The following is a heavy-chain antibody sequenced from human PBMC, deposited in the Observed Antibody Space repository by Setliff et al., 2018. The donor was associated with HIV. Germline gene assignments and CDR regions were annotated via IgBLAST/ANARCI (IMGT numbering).Heavy chain of an antibody. D-gene: IGHD3-10*01. J-gene: IGHJ6*03. CDR2: IYYSGAT. CDR1: GGSININNYY. V-gene: IGHV4-39*01. CDR3: ASLDGSESPYIYYYYMDV. Sequence: LSLTCTVSGGSININNYYWGWIRQPPGKGLEWIGSIYYSGATYYKPSLKSRLTIAIDTSKNQFSLKLRSVTAADTAVYYCASLDGSESPYIYYYYMDVWGKGTAVTVSS.